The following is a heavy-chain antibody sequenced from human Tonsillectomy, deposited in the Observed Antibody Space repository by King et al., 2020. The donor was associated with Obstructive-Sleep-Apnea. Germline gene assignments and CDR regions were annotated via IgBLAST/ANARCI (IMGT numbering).Heavy chain of an antibody. J-gene: IGHJ4*02. V-gene: IGHV4-39*07. CDR1: GGSISSSSYY. CDR2: IYYSGST. CDR3: VRGGWGVAARPFNY. D-gene: IGHD6-6*01. Sequence: LQLQESGPGLVKPSETLSLTCTVSGGSISSSSYYWGWIRQPPGKGLEWIGSIYYSGSTYYNPSLKSRVTISVDTSKNQFSLKLSSVTAADTAVYYWVRGGWGVAARPFNYWGQGTLVTVSS.